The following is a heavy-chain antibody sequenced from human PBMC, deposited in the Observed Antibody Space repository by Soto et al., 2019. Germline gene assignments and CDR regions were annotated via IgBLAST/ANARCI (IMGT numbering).Heavy chain of an antibody. V-gene: IGHV4-34*01. CDR1: GGSFSGYY. CDR2: INHSGST. D-gene: IGHD4-17*01. J-gene: IGHJ4*02. CDR3: ARKATVTTCFDY. Sequence: PSETLSLTCAVYGGSFSGYYWTWIRQPPGTGLEWIGEINHSGSTNYNPSLKSRVTISVDTSKNQFSLKLTSVTAADTAVYYCARKATVTTCFDYWGQGTLVTVSS.